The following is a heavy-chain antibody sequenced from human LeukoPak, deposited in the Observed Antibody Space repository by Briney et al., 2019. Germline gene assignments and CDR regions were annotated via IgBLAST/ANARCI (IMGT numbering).Heavy chain of an antibody. CDR3: AKDHFFPWFDP. CDR1: GFTFSSYG. Sequence: PGGSLRLSCAASGFTFSSYGMHWVRQAPGKGLEWVAVISYDGSNKYYADSVKGRFTISRDNSKNTLYLQMNSLRAEDTAVYYCAKDHFFPWFDPWGQGTLVTVSS. V-gene: IGHV3-30*18. CDR2: ISYDGSNK. J-gene: IGHJ5*02. D-gene: IGHD2/OR15-2a*01.